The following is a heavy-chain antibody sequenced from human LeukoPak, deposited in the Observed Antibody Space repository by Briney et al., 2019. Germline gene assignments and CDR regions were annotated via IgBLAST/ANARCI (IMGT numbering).Heavy chain of an antibody. Sequence: PSETLSLTCTVSGGSISSGSYYWSWIRQPAGKGLEWIGRIYTSGSTYYNPSLKSRVTISVDTSKNQFSLKLSSVTAADTAVYYCARVAVGGRVAFDYWGQGTLVTVSS. CDR1: GGSISSGSYY. D-gene: IGHD3-16*01. CDR2: IYTSGST. J-gene: IGHJ4*02. CDR3: ARVAVGGRVAFDY. V-gene: IGHV4-61*02.